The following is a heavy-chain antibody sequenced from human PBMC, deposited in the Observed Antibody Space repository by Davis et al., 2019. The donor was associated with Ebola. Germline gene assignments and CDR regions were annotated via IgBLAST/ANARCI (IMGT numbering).Heavy chain of an antibody. CDR1: GYTFSNSG. D-gene: IGHD6-25*01. Sequence: ASVKVSCKASGYTFSNSGLHWVRQAPGQRLEWMGWINVVNGITKYFQRFQGRVAITTDTSANIAYMELSSLTSEDTAIYYCARREAASIDYWGQGTLVTVSS. V-gene: IGHV1-3*01. J-gene: IGHJ4*02. CDR3: ARREAASIDY. CDR2: INVVNGIT.